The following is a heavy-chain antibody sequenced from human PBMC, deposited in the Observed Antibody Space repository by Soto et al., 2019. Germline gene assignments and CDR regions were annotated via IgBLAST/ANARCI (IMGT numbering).Heavy chain of an antibody. J-gene: IGHJ6*02. CDR1: GFTFSSYA. V-gene: IGHV3-23*01. CDR3: ARVPYYYTSGTDYGMDV. Sequence: GGSLRLSCAASGFTFSSYAMSWVRQAPGKGLEWVSDISGSGGSTYYADSVKGRFTISRDHVKKSLYLQMNSLRGDDTAVYYCARVPYYYTSGTDYGMDVWGQGTTVTVSS. D-gene: IGHD3-10*01. CDR2: ISGSGGST.